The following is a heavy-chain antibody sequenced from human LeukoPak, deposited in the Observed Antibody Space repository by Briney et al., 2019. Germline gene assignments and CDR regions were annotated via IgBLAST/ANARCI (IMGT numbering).Heavy chain of an antibody. V-gene: IGHV4-31*03. CDR3: ARGALGDSHGMDV. CDR2: IYYSGST. CDR1: GGSISIGGYY. D-gene: IGHD3-3*02. Sequence: SQTLSLTCTVSGGSISIGGYYWSWIRQHPGKGLEWIGYIYYSGSTYYNPSLKSRVTISVDTSKNQFSLKLSSVTAADTAVYYCARGALGDSHGMDVWGQGTTVTVSS. J-gene: IGHJ6*02.